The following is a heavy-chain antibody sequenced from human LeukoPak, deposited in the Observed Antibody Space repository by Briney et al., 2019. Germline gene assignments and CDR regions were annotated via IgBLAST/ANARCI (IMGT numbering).Heavy chain of an antibody. D-gene: IGHD5-18*01. J-gene: IGHJ4*02. CDR3: ARSVDTAMVGDY. V-gene: IGHV4-61*01. CDR1: GGSISSGSYY. Sequence: SETLSLTCTVSGGSISSGSYYWSWIRQPPGKGLEWIGYIYYSVSTNYNPSLKNRVTISVDTSKNQFYLKLSSVTAADTADYNCARSVDTAMVGDYWGQGTLVTVSS. CDR2: IYYSVST.